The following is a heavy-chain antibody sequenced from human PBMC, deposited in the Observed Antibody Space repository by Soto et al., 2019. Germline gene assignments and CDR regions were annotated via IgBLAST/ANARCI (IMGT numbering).Heavy chain of an antibody. CDR1: GVSISTYY. V-gene: IGHV4-59*12. CDR2: IYYSGST. J-gene: IGHJ4*02. Sequence: QVQLQESCPGLVKPSETLSLTCTVSGVSISTYYWRWIRQPPEKGLEWIGYIYYSGSTNHNPSLQSRVTMSVDTSKNQFSLKLSSVTAADTAVYYCARDVQGDFWGQGTLVTVSS. D-gene: IGHD3-10*02. CDR3: ARDVQGDF.